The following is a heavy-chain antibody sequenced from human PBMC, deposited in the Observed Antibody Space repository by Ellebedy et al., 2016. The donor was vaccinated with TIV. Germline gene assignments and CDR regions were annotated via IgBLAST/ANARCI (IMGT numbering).Heavy chain of an antibody. CDR1: GGSFSGYY. V-gene: IGHV4-34*01. CDR2: INHSGST. D-gene: IGHD3-16*02. Sequence: SETLSLTCAVYGGSFSGYYWSWIRQPPGKGLEWIGEINHSGSTNYNPSLKSRVTISVDTSKNQSSLKLSSVTAADTAVYYCARVSYVWGSYRYTFDYWGQGTLVTVSS. J-gene: IGHJ4*02. CDR3: ARVSYVWGSYRYTFDY.